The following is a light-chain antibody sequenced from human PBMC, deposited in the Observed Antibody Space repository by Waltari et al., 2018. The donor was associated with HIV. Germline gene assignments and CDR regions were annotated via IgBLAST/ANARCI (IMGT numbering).Light chain of an antibody. V-gene: IGKV3-15*01. CDR3: LQYNNWPPWT. CDR1: QSVTTN. CDR2: GAS. J-gene: IGKJ1*01. Sequence: EVVMTQSPAPLSVSPGEGATLSCSASQSVTTNLAWYQQKPGQAPRLLIYGASTRATGVPARFSGGGSGTAFTLTISSLQSEDFAVYYCLQYNNWPPWTFGQGTKVEIK.